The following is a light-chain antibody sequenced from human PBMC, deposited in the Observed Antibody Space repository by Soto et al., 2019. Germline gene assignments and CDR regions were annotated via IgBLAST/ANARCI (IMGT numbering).Light chain of an antibody. Sequence: QSVLTQPASVSGSPGQSIAISCTGASSDIGAYNYVSWYQHHPGKAPKLIIYDVTKRPSGVSDRFSGSKSGNTASLTISGLRAEDEGDYYCSSYISSATLVFGGGTKLTVL. CDR3: SSYISSATLV. CDR2: DVT. J-gene: IGLJ2*01. V-gene: IGLV2-14*03. CDR1: SSDIGAYNY.